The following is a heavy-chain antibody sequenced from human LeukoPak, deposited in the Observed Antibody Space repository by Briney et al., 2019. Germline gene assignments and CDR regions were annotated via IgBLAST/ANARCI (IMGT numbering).Heavy chain of an antibody. CDR2: IKQDGSET. D-gene: IGHD6-19*01. J-gene: IGHJ4*02. CDR3: ARQRGSGCLDY. CDR1: RFTLSNYW. V-gene: IGHV3-7*01. Sequence: PGGSLRLSCAASRFTLSNYWMSWVRQAPGKGLEWVDSIKQDGSETYYVDSVKGRFTISRDNAKNSLSLQMNSLRAEDTAVYYCARQRGSGCLDYWGQGTLVTVSS.